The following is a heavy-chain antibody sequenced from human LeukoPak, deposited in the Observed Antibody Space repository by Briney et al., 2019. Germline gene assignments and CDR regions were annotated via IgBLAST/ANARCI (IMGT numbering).Heavy chain of an antibody. Sequence: PGRSLRLSCAASGFTFSSYGMHWVRQAPGKGLEWVAVISYDGSNKYYADSVKGRFTISRDNSKNTLHLQMNSLRAEDTAVYYCAKSSYSSSWYVFYYGKDVWGKGTTVTVSS. CDR1: GFTFSSYG. D-gene: IGHD6-13*01. V-gene: IGHV3-30*18. J-gene: IGHJ6*04. CDR3: AKSSYSSSWYVFYYGKDV. CDR2: ISYDGSNK.